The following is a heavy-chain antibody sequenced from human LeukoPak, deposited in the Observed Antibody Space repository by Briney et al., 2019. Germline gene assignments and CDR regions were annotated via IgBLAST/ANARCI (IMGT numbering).Heavy chain of an antibody. V-gene: IGHV3-30*03. CDR3: ARDVDIVASPDY. J-gene: IGHJ4*02. CDR2: ISYDGSNQ. CDR1: GFTLSNYG. Sequence: GGSLRLSCAASGFTLSNYGMHWVRQAPGKGLEWVAAISYDGSNQYYADSVKGRFTISRDNSESTLFLQMNSLRSDDTAVYYCARDVDIVASPDYWGQGTLVTVSS. D-gene: IGHD5-12*01.